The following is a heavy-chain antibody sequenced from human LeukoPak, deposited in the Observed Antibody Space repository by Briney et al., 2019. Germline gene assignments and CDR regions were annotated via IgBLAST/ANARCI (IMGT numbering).Heavy chain of an antibody. CDR2: INHSGST. J-gene: IGHJ4*02. V-gene: IGHV4-34*01. Sequence: PSETLSLTCAVYGGSFSGYYWSWIRQPPGKGLEWIGEINHSGSTNYNPSLKSRVTISVDTSKNQFSLKLSSVTAADTAVYYCARQSQGYSMYYWGLGTLVAVST. CDR1: GGSFSGYY. CDR3: ARQSQGYSMYY. D-gene: IGHD6-13*01.